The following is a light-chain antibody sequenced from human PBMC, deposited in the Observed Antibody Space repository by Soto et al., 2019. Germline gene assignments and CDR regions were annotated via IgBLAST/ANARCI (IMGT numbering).Light chain of an antibody. J-gene: IGLJ3*02. CDR1: SSNIGRDY. Sequence: QSVLTQPPSASGTPGQRVTLSCSGSSSNIGRDYVNWYQQFPGTAPKLLIYRNNQRPSGVPARFSGSKSGTSASLAISGLRSEDEADYYCSAWDDSLYGWLFGGGTKVTVL. CDR3: SAWDDSLYGWL. CDR2: RNN. V-gene: IGLV1-47*01.